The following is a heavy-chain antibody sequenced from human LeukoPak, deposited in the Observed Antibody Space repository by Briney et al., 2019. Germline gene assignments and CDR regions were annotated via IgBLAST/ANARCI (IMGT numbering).Heavy chain of an antibody. CDR3: ARSGSYGSGSNNDY. V-gene: IGHV3-21*01. D-gene: IGHD3-10*01. J-gene: IGHJ4*02. CDR1: GFTFSSYS. Sequence: GGSLRLSCAASGFTFSSYSMNWVRQAPGKGLEWVSSISSSSSYIYYADSVKGRFTISRDNAKNSLYLQMNSLRAEYTAVYYCARSGSYGSGSNNDYWGQGTLVTVSS. CDR2: ISSSSSYI.